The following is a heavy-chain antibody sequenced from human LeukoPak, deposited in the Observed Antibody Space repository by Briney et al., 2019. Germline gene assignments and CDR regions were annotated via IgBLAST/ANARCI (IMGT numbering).Heavy chain of an antibody. CDR1: GFTFSSYS. D-gene: IGHD6-13*01. CDR3: AKDGGQQLSPVDY. V-gene: IGHV3-21*01. J-gene: IGHJ4*02. Sequence: GVLRLSCAASGFTFSSYSMNWVRQAPGKGLEWVSSISSSSSYIYYADSVKGRFTISRDNAKNSLYLQMNSLRAEDTAVYYCAKDGGQQLSPVDYWGQGTLVTVSS. CDR2: ISSSSSYI.